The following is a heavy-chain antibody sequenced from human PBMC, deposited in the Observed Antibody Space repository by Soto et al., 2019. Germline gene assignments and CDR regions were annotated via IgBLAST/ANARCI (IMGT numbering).Heavy chain of an antibody. CDR3: ARHVPAAGYYYGMDV. Sequence: QVQLVQSGAEVKKPGSSVKVSCKASGGTFSSYAISWVRQAPGQGLEWMGGIIPIVGTANYAQKFQGRVTTTADESTSAAYMELSSMRSEDTAVYYCARHVPAAGYYYGMDVWGQGTTVTVSS. CDR2: IIPIVGTA. J-gene: IGHJ6*02. V-gene: IGHV1-69*12. CDR1: GGTFSSYA. D-gene: IGHD2-2*01.